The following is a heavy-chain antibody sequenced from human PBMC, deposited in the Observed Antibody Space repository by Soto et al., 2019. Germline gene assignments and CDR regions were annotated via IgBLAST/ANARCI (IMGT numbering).Heavy chain of an antibody. CDR3: ARALEGDGYNVDY. Sequence: EVQVLESGGGLVHPGGSLRLSCAASGFTFTHCALSWVRQAPGKGLEWVSSISSSSSYIYYADSVKGRFTISRDNAKNSLYLQMNSLRAEDTAVYYCARALEGDGYNVDYWGQGTLVTVSS. D-gene: IGHD5-12*01. J-gene: IGHJ4*02. CDR1: GFTFTHCA. CDR2: ISSSSSYI. V-gene: IGHV3-21*01.